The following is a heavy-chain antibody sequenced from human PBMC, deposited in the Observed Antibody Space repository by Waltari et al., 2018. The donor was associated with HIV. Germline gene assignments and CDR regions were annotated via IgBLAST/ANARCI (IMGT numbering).Heavy chain of an antibody. CDR3: ARDINGGWGY. J-gene: IGHJ4*02. V-gene: IGHV3-48*01. CDR2: ISRSSSSI. D-gene: IGHD7-27*01. Sequence: EVQLVESGGGLVQPGGSLRLSCAASGFTFSNYTMNGVRQDQGKGLEWVSYISRSSSSIFYADSVKGRFTISRDNAKNSLYLQMNSLRVEDTAVYYCARDINGGWGYWGQGTLVTVAS. CDR1: GFTFSNYT.